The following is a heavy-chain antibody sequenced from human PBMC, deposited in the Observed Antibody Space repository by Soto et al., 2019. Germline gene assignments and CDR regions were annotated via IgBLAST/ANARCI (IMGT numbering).Heavy chain of an antibody. CDR3: AKDLQSYGDYDYYFYGMDV. CDR1: GFTFSTYG. CDR2: ISYDGTNK. V-gene: IGHV3-30*18. J-gene: IGHJ6*02. Sequence: QVQLVESGGGEVQPGRSLTISCAASGFTFSTYGMHWVRQTPGKGLEWVAVISYDGTNKFYSDSVKGRFTISRDIFKNTLALQMNSLRADDTAVYSCAKDLQSYGDYDYYFYGMDVWGLGTRVTVSS. D-gene: IGHD4-17*01.